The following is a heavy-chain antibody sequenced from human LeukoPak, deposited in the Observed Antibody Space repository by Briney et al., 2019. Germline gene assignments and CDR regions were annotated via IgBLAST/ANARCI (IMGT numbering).Heavy chain of an antibody. D-gene: IGHD6-13*01. CDR2: TYYRSTWYN. Sequence: SQTLSLTCAISGDSVSSNSAAWNWIRLSPSRGLERLGRTYYRSTWYNEYAVSVKSRITINPDTSKDQFSLQLNSVTPEDTAVYYCARGPSGTGAFDFWGQGTLVTVSS. CDR1: GDSVSSNSAA. CDR3: ARGPSGTGAFDF. V-gene: IGHV6-1*01. J-gene: IGHJ3*01.